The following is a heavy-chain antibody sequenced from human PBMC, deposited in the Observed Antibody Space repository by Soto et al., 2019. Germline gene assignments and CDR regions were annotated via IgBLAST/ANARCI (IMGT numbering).Heavy chain of an antibody. D-gene: IGHD3-10*01. J-gene: IGHJ4*02. Sequence: PSETLSLTCAVSGYSISSGYYWGWILQPPGKGLEWIGSIYHSGSTYYNPSLKSRVTISVDTSKNQFSLKLSSVTAADTAVYYCARVGLLWFGETSFDYWGQGTLVTVSS. CDR2: IYHSGST. CDR1: GYSISSGYY. CDR3: ARVGLLWFGETSFDY. V-gene: IGHV4-38-2*01.